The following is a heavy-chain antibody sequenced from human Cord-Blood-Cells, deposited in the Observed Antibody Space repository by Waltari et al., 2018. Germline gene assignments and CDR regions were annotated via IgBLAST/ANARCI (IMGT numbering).Heavy chain of an antibody. CDR3: AKALYGIFGVVNDAFDI. Sequence: EVQLLESGGGVVQPGGSLRFSCAAAGFTFRSYAMRWVSQAPGQGLEWVSAIRGVGCSTYYADSVKGRFTISIDNSKNTLYLQMNSLRSEDTAVYYCAKALYGIFGVVNDAFDIWGQGTMVTVSS. V-gene: IGHV3-23*01. J-gene: IGHJ3*02. CDR1: GFTFRSYA. D-gene: IGHD3-3*01. CDR2: IRGVGCST.